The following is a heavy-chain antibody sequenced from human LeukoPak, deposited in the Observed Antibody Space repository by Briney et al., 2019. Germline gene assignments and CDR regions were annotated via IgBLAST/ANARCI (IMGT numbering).Heavy chain of an antibody. D-gene: IGHD3-10*01. J-gene: IGHJ4*02. CDR1: GFTFSNYW. V-gene: IGHV3-7*01. Sequence: GGSLRLSCAASGFTFSNYWMSLVRQAPGKGLEWVANIKQDGSEKYYVDSVKGRFTISRDNAKNSLYLQMNSLRAEDTAVYYCARDSYSVRGVRSFDYWGQGTLVTVSS. CDR2: IKQDGSEK. CDR3: ARDSYSVRGVRSFDY.